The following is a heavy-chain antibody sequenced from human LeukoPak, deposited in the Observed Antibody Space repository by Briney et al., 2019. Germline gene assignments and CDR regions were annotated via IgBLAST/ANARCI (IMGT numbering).Heavy chain of an antibody. D-gene: IGHD7-27*01. J-gene: IGHJ4*02. Sequence: PGGSLRLSCAASGFTFSSYAMSWVRQAPGKGLEWVANIKQDGREKYYVDSVKGRFTISRDNAKNSLYLQMNSLRADDTAVYYCAGQLGIPYYFDYWGQGTLVTVSS. V-gene: IGHV3-7*05. CDR2: IKQDGREK. CDR3: AGQLGIPYYFDY. CDR1: GFTFSSYA.